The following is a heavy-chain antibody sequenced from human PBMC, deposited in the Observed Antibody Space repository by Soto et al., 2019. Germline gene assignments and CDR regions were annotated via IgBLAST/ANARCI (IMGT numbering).Heavy chain of an antibody. V-gene: IGHV5-51*01. J-gene: IGHJ5*02. Sequence: PGESLKISCKGSGYSFTSYWIGRVRQMPGKGLEWMGIIYPGDSDTRYSPSFQGQVTISADKSISTAYLQWSSLKASDTATYYCARHAGPDSSGWSYNWLDPWGQGTLVTVSS. D-gene: IGHD6-19*01. CDR1: GYSFTSYW. CDR2: IYPGDSDT. CDR3: ARHAGPDSSGWSYNWLDP.